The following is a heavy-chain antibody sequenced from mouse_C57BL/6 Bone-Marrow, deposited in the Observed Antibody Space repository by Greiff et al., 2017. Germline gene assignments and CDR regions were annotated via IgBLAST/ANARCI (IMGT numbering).Heavy chain of an antibody. CDR1: GYTFTGYW. CDR3: ASGAQATRNAMDY. D-gene: IGHD3-2*02. J-gene: IGHJ4*01. Sequence: VQLQESGAELMKPGASVKLSCKATGYTFTGYWIEWVKQRPGHGLEWIGEILPGSGSTNYNEKFKGKATFTADTSSNTAYMQLSSLTTEDSAIYYCASGAQATRNAMDYWGQGTSVTVSS. V-gene: IGHV1-9*01. CDR2: ILPGSGST.